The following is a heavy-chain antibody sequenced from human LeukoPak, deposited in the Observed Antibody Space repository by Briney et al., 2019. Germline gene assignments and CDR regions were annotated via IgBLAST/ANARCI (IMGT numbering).Heavy chain of an antibody. CDR3: ARGYSSSWYVDYYYYMDV. CDR1: GYSISSGYY. CDR2: IYHSGST. V-gene: IGHV4-38-2*02. Sequence: SETLSLTCTVSGYSISSGYYWGWIRQPPGKGLEWIGSIYHSGSTYYNPSLKSRVTISVDTSKNQFSLKLSSVTAADTAVYYCARGYSSSWYVDYYYYMDVWGKGTTFTVSS. J-gene: IGHJ6*03. D-gene: IGHD6-13*01.